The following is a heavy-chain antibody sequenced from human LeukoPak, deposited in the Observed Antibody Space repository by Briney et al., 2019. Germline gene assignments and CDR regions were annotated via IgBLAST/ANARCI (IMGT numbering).Heavy chain of an antibody. CDR2: IYYSGST. V-gene: IGHV4-59*12. CDR1: GGSISSYY. D-gene: IGHD3-22*01. Sequence: SSETLSLTCTVSGGSISSYYWSWIRQPPGKGLEWIGYIYYSGSTNYNPSLKGRVTISVDRSKNQFSLKLSSVTAADTAVYYCARGSGGYYDSSGYLSAAFDIWGQGTMVTVSS. J-gene: IGHJ3*02. CDR3: ARGSGGYYDSSGYLSAAFDI.